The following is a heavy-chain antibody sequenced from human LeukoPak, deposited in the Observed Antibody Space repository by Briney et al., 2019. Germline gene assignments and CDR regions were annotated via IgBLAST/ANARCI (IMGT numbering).Heavy chain of an antibody. Sequence: PSETLSLTCTVSGGSISSSSYYWGWIRQPPGKGLEWIGSIYSSGSTYYNPSLKSRVTISVDTSKNQFSLKLNSVTAADTAVYYCARHRGCSGGSCYHWFDPWGQGILVTVSS. J-gene: IGHJ5*02. D-gene: IGHD2-15*01. V-gene: IGHV4-39*01. CDR3: ARHRGCSGGSCYHWFDP. CDR1: GGSISSSSYY. CDR2: IYSSGST.